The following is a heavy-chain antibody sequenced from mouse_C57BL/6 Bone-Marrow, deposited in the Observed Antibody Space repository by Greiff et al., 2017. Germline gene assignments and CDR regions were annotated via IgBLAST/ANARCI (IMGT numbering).Heavy chain of an antibody. Sequence: EVKLVESGGDLVKPGGSLKLSCAASGFTFSSYGMSWVRQTPDKRLEWVATISSGGSYTYYPDSVKGRFTISRDNAKNTMYLQRSSLNSEDTAMYYCARTGYYGHFDYWGQGTTLTVSS. CDR3: ARTGYYGHFDY. J-gene: IGHJ2*01. D-gene: IGHD1-1*01. V-gene: IGHV5-6*01. CDR1: GFTFSSYG. CDR2: ISSGGSYT.